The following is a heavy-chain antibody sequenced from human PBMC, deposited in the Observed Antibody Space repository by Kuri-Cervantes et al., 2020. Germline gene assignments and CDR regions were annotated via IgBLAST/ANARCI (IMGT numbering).Heavy chain of an antibody. J-gene: IGHJ3*02. CDR2: IRSKAYGGTT. CDR3: TRGYSSTWTHAFDI. V-gene: IGHV3-49*03. Sequence: GGSLRLSCTASGFTFGDYAMSWFRQAPGKGLEWVGFIRSKAYGGTTEYAASVKGRFTISRDDSKSIAYLQMNSLKTEDAAVYYCTRGYSSTWTHAFDIWGQGTMVTVSS. D-gene: IGHD6-13*01. CDR1: GFTFGDYA.